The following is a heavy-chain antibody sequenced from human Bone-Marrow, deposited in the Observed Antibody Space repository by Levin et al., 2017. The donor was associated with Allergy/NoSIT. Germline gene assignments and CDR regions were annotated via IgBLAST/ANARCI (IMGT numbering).Heavy chain of an antibody. CDR2: IAYDGGKK. V-gene: IGHV3-30*18. CDR3: AKAEVAFDF. CDR1: GFTFSSYA. Sequence: GGSLRLSCAASGFTFSSYAMYWLRQAPGKGLEWVALIAYDGGKKKFADSVKGRFTISRDNSNNILYLNMSSLKTEDTAGYYCAKAEVAFDFWGQGTLVTVSS. J-gene: IGHJ4*02. D-gene: IGHD2-15*01.